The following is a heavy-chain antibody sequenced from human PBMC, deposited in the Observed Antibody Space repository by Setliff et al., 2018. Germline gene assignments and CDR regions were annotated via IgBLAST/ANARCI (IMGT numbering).Heavy chain of an antibody. Sequence: PSETLSLTCTVSDGSISTCYWSWIRQPPGKRLEWIGFINHSGSTHYNPALKGRVTISVDTSKNQFSLKLSSVTAADTAVYYCARRSPAYYSDSRGDFFDTSPYMDVWGKGTTVTVSS. CDR1: DGSISTCY. J-gene: IGHJ6*03. CDR2: INHSGST. V-gene: IGHV4-59*08. D-gene: IGHD3-22*01. CDR3: ARRSPAYYSDSRGDFFDTSPYMDV.